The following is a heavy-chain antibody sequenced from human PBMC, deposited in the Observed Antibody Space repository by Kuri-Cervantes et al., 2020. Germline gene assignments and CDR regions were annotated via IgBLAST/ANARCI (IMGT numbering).Heavy chain of an antibody. CDR2: MNPNSGNT. V-gene: IGHV1-8*01. CDR1: GYTFTSYD. D-gene: IGHD4-11*01. Sequence: ASVKVSCKASGYTFTSYDINWVRQATGQGLEWMGWMNPNSGNTGYAQKFQGRVTMTRNTSISTAYMELSSLRSEDTAVYFCVRGTTVPFKQYYGMDVWGQGTTVTVSS. J-gene: IGHJ6*02. CDR3: VRGTTVPFKQYYGMDV.